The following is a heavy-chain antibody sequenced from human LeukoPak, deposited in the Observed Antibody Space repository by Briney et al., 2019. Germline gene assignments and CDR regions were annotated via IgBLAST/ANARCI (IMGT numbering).Heavy chain of an antibody. CDR3: ARGLLVEAGNFDY. CDR1: GFTFSSYN. J-gene: IGHJ4*02. D-gene: IGHD1-26*01. V-gene: IGHV3-21*06. Sequence: GGSLRLSCVASGFTFSSYNINWVRQAPGKGLGWVSSISSSSSYIYYADSVKGRFTISRDNAKNSLYLQMNSLRAEDTAVYYCARGLLVEAGNFDYWGQGTLVTVSS. CDR2: ISSSSSYI.